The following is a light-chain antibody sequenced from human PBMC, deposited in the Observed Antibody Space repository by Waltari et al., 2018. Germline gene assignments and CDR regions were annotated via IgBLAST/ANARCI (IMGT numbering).Light chain of an antibody. J-gene: IGKJ1*01. V-gene: IGKV3D-15*01. CDR2: GAS. Sequence: EIVMTQSPATLSVSPGERATLSCTASQSISDSLGWYQQGLGQAPRLLIYGASTRATGIPARFSGSGSGTEFTLTISSLQSEDFAVYYCHQYKIWPEAFGQGTKVEIK. CDR1: QSISDS. CDR3: HQYKIWPEA.